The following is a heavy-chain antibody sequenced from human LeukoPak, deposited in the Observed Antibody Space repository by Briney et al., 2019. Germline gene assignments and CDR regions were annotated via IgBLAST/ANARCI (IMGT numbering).Heavy chain of an antibody. CDR2: IYPGDSDT. CDR1: GYSFTSYW. Sequence: GESLKISCKGSGYSFTSYWIGWVRQMPGKGLEWMGIIYPGDSDTRYSPSFQGQVTTSADKSISTAYLQWSSLKASDTAMYYCARGPPGAGTVLLFDPWGQGTLVTVSS. CDR3: ARGPPGAGTVLLFDP. V-gene: IGHV5-51*01. J-gene: IGHJ5*02. D-gene: IGHD6-13*01.